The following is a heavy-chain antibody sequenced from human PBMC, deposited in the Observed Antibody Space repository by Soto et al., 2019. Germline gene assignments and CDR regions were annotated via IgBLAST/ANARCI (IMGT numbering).Heavy chain of an antibody. CDR3: AILTYSGPDVDY. Sequence: ASVKVSCKASGGTFSSYAISWVRQAPGQGLEWMGGIIPIFGTANYAQKFQGRVTITADESTSTAYMELSSLRSEDTAVYYCAILTYSGPDVDYWGQGTLVTVSS. D-gene: IGHD2-21*01. CDR2: IIPIFGTA. J-gene: IGHJ4*02. CDR1: GGTFSSYA. V-gene: IGHV1-69*13.